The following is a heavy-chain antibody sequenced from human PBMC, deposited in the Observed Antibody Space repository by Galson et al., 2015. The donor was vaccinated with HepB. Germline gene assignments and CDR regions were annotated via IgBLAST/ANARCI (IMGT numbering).Heavy chain of an antibody. CDR3: ARAPSLNAYYYDSSGYSYFDY. V-gene: IGHV3-30-3*01. D-gene: IGHD3-22*01. CDR1: GFTFSSYA. CDR2: ISYDGSNK. Sequence: SLRLSCAASGFTFSSYAMHWVRQAPGKGLEWVAVISYDGSNKYYADSVKGRFTISRDNSKNTLYLQMNSLRAEDTAVYYCARAPSLNAYYYDSSGYSYFDYWGQGTLVTVSS. J-gene: IGHJ4*02.